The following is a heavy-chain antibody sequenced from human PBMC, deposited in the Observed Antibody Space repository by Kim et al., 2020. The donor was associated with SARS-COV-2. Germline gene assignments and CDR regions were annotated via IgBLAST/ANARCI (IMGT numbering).Heavy chain of an antibody. CDR3: AKDLGDDGSGSYYFPIDY. CDR2: ISCSGGST. CDR1: GFTFSSYA. Sequence: GGSLRLSCAASGFTFSSYAMSWVRQAPGKGLEWVSAISCSGGSTYYADSVKGRFTISRDNSKNTLYLQMNSLRAEDPAVYYCAKDLGDDGSGSYYFPIDYCGQGTMVTVSS. V-gene: IGHV3-23*01. J-gene: IGHJ4*02. D-gene: IGHD3-10*01.